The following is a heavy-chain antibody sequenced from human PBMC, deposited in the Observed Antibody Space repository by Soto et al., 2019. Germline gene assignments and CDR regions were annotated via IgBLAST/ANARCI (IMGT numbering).Heavy chain of an antibody. CDR2: IYHSGRT. CDR3: ARTLYNWNFEAFDI. J-gene: IGHJ3*02. V-gene: IGHV4-30-2*01. CDR1: GGSISGGTYS. Sequence: QLQLQESGSGLVKPSQTLSLTCAGSGGSISGGTYSWSWIRQPPGKGLEWIGYIYHSGRTHYNPSLRSRVTISVDKSKNQISLKLSSVTAADTAVYYCARTLYNWNFEAFDIWGQGTMVTVSS. D-gene: IGHD1-7*01.